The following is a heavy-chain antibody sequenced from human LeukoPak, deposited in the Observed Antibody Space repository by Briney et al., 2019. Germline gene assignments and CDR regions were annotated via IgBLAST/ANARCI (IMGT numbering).Heavy chain of an antibody. D-gene: IGHD2-2*01. CDR2: ISGSGDST. Sequence: GGSLRLSCAASGFTFSSYAMSWVRQAPGKGLEWVSSISGSGDSTYYADSVKGRFTISRDNSKNTLHLQMNSLRAENTAVYYCANSAGYCSSTSCFDYYFDYWGQGTLVTVSS. CDR1: GFTFSSYA. J-gene: IGHJ4*02. CDR3: ANSAGYCSSTSCFDYYFDY. V-gene: IGHV3-23*01.